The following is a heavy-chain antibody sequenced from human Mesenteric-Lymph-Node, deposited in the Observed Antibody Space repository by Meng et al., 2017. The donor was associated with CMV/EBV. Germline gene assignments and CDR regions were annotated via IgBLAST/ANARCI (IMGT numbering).Heavy chain of an antibody. CDR2: IFSNDEK. V-gene: IGHV2-26*01. J-gene: IGHJ4*02. Sequence: SGPTLVKPTETLTLTCTVSGFSLNNSRMGVSWIRLPPGKALEWLAHIFSNDEKSYSTSLKSRLTISKDTSKSQVVLTMTNMDPVDTATYYCARTGWDYGSGSYYVFDYWGQGTLVTVSS. D-gene: IGHD3-10*01. CDR1: GFSLNNSRMG. CDR3: ARTGWDYGSGSYYVFDY.